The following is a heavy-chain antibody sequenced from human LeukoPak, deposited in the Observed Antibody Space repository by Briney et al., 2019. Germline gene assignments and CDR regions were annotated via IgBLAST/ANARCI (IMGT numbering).Heavy chain of an antibody. CDR1: GFTFSSYG. J-gene: IGHJ5*02. D-gene: IGHD3-16*02. CDR3: ARGQYDYVWGSYRRSAYNWFDP. V-gene: IGHV3-33*01. CDR2: IWYDGSNK. Sequence: GGSLRLSCAASGFTFSSYGMHWGRQAPGKGLEWVAVIWYDGSNKYYADSVKGRFTISRDNSKNTLYLQMNSLRAEDTAVYYCARGQYDYVWGSYRRSAYNWFDPWGQGTLVTVSS.